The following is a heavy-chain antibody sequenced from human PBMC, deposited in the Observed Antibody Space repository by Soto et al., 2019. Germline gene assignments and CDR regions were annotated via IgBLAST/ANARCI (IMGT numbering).Heavy chain of an antibody. CDR3: ARSRRSALLYYYYGMDV. CDR2: IYYSGST. Sequence: QVQLQESGPGLVKPSQTLSLTCTVSGGSISSGGYYWSWIREHPGKGLEWIGYIYYSGSTYYNPSLKGRVTISVDTSKNQFSLKLSSVTAADTAVYYCARSRRSALLYYYYGMDVWGQGTTVTVSS. V-gene: IGHV4-31*03. J-gene: IGHJ6*02. CDR1: GGSISSGGYY. D-gene: IGHD6-19*01.